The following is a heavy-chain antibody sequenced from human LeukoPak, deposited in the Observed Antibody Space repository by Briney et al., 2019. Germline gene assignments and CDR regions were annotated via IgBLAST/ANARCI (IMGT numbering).Heavy chain of an antibody. V-gene: IGHV3-23*01. CDR3: AKDGWGRVPYYYMDV. CDR2: LSGSVGGT. CDR1: GFTFTKYS. Sequence: GGSLRLSCAPSGFTFTKYSISWVRQAPGQGLEWVSALSGSVGGTYYADSLKGRLTISRDNHKNMLYLEMSSLRVEDTGVYYCAKDGWGRVPYYYMDVWG. D-gene: IGHD3-16*01. J-gene: IGHJ6*03.